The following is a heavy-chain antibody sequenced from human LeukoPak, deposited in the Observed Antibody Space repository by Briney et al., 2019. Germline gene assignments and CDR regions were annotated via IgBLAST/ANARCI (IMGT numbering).Heavy chain of an antibody. CDR2: IIPIFGTA. J-gene: IGHJ5*02. Sequence: SVKVSCKASGYTFTSYAISWVRQAPGQGLEWMGGIIPIFGTANYAQKFQGRVTITADKSTSTAYMELSSLRSEDTAVYYCASRGCSGGSCYSDWFDPWGQGALVTVSS. V-gene: IGHV1-69*06. CDR3: ASRGCSGGSCYSDWFDP. CDR1: GYTFTSYA. D-gene: IGHD2-15*01.